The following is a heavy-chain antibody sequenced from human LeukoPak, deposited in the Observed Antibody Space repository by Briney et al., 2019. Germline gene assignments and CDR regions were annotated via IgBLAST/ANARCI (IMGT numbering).Heavy chain of an antibody. D-gene: IGHD5-12*01. CDR1: GYTFSSGYY. Sequence: SETLSLTCTVSGYTFSSGYYWGWIRPPPGKGQGCSGSIYHSGSTYYTASLKSRVTISVDKSKNQLYLQLSSVNAEDTAVYYCERSSRNIEATMLPDYWGQGTLVTVSS. CDR2: IYHSGST. CDR3: ERSSRNIEATMLPDY. J-gene: IGHJ4*02. V-gene: IGHV4-38-2*02.